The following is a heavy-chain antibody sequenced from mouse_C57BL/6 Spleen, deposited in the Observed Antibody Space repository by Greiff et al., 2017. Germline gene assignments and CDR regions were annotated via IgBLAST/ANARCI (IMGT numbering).Heavy chain of an antibody. CDR2: ISNLAYSI. Sequence: EVQLVESGGGLVQPGGSLKLSCAASGFTFSDYGMAWVRQAPRKGPEGVAFISNLAYSIYYADTVTGRFTISRENAKNTLYLEMSSLRSEDTAMYYCARGDYYGSFAYWGQGTLVTVSA. CDR1: GFTFSDYG. V-gene: IGHV5-15*01. D-gene: IGHD1-1*01. CDR3: ARGDYYGSFAY. J-gene: IGHJ3*01.